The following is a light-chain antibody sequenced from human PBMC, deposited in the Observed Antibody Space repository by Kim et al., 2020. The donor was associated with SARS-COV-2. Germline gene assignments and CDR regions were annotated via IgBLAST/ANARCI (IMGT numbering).Light chain of an antibody. CDR2: GSS. CDR3: QQYATSPVT. Sequence: IKMTQSPGNLSLSPGECVTHSCRASQTVPNECLAWFQQKPGQSPRLLIYGSSIKATGISDRFSGGGFETDFTLTINRVEPEDSAVYYCQQYATSPVTFGQGTKLEI. CDR1: QTVPNEC. J-gene: IGKJ2*01. V-gene: IGKV3-20*01.